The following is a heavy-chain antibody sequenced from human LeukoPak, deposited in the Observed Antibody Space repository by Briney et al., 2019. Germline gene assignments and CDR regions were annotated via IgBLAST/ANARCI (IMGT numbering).Heavy chain of an antibody. CDR2: IIPILGIA. J-gene: IGHJ6*03. D-gene: IGHD2-2*01. V-gene: IGHV1-69*02. CDR1: GGTFSSCT. Sequence: SVKVSCKASGGTFSSCTISWVRQAPGQGLEWMGRIIPILGIANYAQKFQGRVTITADKSTSTAYMELSSLRSEDTAVYYCARVSSTRKYYYYYMDVWGKGTTVTVSS. CDR3: ARVSSTRKYYYYYMDV.